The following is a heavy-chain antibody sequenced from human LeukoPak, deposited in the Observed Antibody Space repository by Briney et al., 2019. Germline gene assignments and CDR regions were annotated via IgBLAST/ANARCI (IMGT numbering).Heavy chain of an antibody. CDR3: ARGGGFGDYVNFYYYYYMDV. J-gene: IGHJ6*03. CDR2: ISSSSSTI. D-gene: IGHD4-17*01. V-gene: IGHV3-48*01. CDR1: GFTFSSYS. Sequence: GGTLRLSCAASGFTFSSYSMNWVRQAPGKGLEWVSYISSSSSTIYYADSVKGRFTISRDNAKNSLYLQMNSLRAEDTAVYYCARGGGFGDYVNFYYYYYMDVWGKGTTVTVSS.